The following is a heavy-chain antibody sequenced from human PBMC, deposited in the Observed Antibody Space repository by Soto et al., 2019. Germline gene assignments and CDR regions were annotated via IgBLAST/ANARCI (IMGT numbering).Heavy chain of an antibody. D-gene: IGHD2-2*01. CDR2: ITDDGRSK. CDR3: VRDDANEANALDY. V-gene: IGHV3-33*01. CDR1: GFIFRSYG. J-gene: IGHJ4*02. Sequence: QVQLVESGGDVVQPGGSLRLSCAASGFIFRSYGMHWVRQAPGKGLEWVAVITDDGRSKSYADSVRGQFTISRDNSRNTLYLQMNSLRAEDTAVYYCVRDDANEANALDYWGQGTLVTVS.